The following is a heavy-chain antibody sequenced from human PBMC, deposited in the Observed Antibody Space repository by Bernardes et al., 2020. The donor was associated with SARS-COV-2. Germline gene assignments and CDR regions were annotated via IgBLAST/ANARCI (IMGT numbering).Heavy chain of an antibody. CDR3: ASIRFTFYYYDVDV. Sequence: GGSLRLSCAASGFSVSGNYITWFRQAPGKGLECVSVVYGAGTTFYSDSVKGRFTISRHTSENTLYLQMNSLRLEDTAVYYCASIRFTFYYYDVDVWGQGTTVTVSS. CDR1: GFSVSGNY. CDR2: VYGAGTT. D-gene: IGHD3-3*01. J-gene: IGHJ6*02. V-gene: IGHV3-53*04.